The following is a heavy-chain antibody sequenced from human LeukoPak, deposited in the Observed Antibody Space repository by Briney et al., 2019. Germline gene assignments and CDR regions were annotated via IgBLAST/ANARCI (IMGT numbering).Heavy chain of an antibody. CDR2: IYYSGST. CDR1: GGSISSYY. Sequence: PSETLSLTCTVSGGSISSYYWSWIRQPPGKGLEWIGYIYYSGSTNYNPSLKSRVTISVDTSKNQFSLKLSSVTAADTAVYYCARVRATVAPDDAFDIWGQGTMVTVSS. D-gene: IGHD4-23*01. V-gene: IGHV4-59*01. J-gene: IGHJ3*02. CDR3: ARVRATVAPDDAFDI.